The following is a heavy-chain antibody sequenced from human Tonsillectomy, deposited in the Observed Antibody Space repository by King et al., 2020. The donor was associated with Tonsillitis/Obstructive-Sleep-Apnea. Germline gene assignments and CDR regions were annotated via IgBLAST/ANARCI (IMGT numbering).Heavy chain of an antibody. CDR1: GGSISSYY. Sequence: VQLQESGPGLVKPSETLSLTCTVSGGSISSYYWSWIRQPPGKGLEWIGYIYYSGSTNYNPSLKSRVTISVDTSENQFSLKLSSVTAADTAVYYCARAISSSSFAFDIWGQGTMVTVSS. D-gene: IGHD6-6*01. J-gene: IGHJ3*02. V-gene: IGHV4-59*01. CDR2: IYYSGST. CDR3: ARAISSSSFAFDI.